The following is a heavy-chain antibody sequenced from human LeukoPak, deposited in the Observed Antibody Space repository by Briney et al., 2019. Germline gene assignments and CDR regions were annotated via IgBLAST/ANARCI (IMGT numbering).Heavy chain of an antibody. CDR1: GYTFTSYG. D-gene: IGHD6-13*01. CDR3: ARAQTGSSWYDAFDI. CDR2: ISVYNGNT. J-gene: IGHJ3*02. Sequence: ASVKVSCKASGYTFTSYGISWVRQAPGQGLEWMGWISVYNGNTNYAQKLQGRVTMTTDTSTSTAYMELRSLRSDDTALYYCARAQTGSSWYDAFDIWGQGTMVTVSS. V-gene: IGHV1-18*01.